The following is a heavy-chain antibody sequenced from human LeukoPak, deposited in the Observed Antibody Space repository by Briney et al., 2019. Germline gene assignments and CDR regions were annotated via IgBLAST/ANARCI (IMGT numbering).Heavy chain of an antibody. CDR1: GFTFSSYG. Sequence: PGRSLRLSCEASGFTFSSYGMHWVRQAPGKGLEWVAVIWYDGSNQYYADSVKGRFTISRDNSKNTLYLQMNSLRAEDTAVYYYAKDEAPYCSSTTCYPFDNWGQGTLVTVSS. D-gene: IGHD2-2*01. CDR3: AKDEAPYCSSTTCYPFDN. CDR2: IWYDGSNQ. V-gene: IGHV3-33*06. J-gene: IGHJ4*02.